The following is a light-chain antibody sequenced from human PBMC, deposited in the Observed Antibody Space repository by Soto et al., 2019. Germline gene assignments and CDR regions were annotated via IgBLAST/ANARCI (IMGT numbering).Light chain of an antibody. V-gene: IGKV3-15*01. CDR2: GAS. CDR3: QQHSKWPGT. J-gene: IGKJ1*01. CDR1: ESVSSN. Sequence: EIVMTQSPATLSVSPGERATLSCRASESVSSNLAWYQQKPGQAPRLLFYGASTRVTDIPARFSGTGSGTEFTLTISSLQSEDFAVYYCQQHSKWPGTFGQGTKVDMK.